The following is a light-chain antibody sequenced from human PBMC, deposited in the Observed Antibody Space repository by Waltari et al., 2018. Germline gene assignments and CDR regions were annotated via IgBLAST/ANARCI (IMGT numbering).Light chain of an antibody. J-gene: IGLJ2*01. V-gene: IGLV2-23*01. CDR3: FSYADGRSLV. CDR1: STDLGSSTL. Sequence: QSALTQPASVSGSPGQSITISCTGSSTDLGSSTLVSWYQHHPDKPPNLLIYEGTERPSGISHRFSGSKSGNTASLTISNLQAEDEADYYCFSYADGRSLVFGGGTKLTVL. CDR2: EGT.